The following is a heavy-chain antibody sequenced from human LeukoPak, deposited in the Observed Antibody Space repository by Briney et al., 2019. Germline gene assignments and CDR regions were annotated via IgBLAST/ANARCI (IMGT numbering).Heavy chain of an antibody. CDR3: AREDYSGSGSYIAY. CDR2: INSDGSST. CDR1: GFTFSRHW. D-gene: IGHD3-10*01. V-gene: IGHV3-74*01. J-gene: IGHJ4*02. Sequence: GGSLRLSCAASGFTFSRHWVHWVRQAPGKGLVWVSRINSDGSSTSYADSVKGRFTISRDNAKNTLYLQMNSLRAEDTAVYYCAREDYSGSGSYIAYWGQGTLVTVSS.